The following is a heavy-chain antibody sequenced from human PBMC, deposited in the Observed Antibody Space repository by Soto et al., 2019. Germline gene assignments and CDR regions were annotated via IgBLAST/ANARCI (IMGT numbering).Heavy chain of an antibody. V-gene: IGHV2-26*01. CDR3: ARIQVGGVSTGTTSNWFDP. Sequence: SGPTLVNPTETLTLTCTVSGFSLSNARMGVSWIRQPPGKALEWLAHIFSNDEKSYSTSLKSRLTISKDTSKSQVVLTMTNMDPVDTATYYCARIQVGGVSTGTTSNWFDPWGQGTLVTVSS. J-gene: IGHJ5*02. CDR1: GFSLSNARMG. D-gene: IGHD1-1*01. CDR2: IFSNDEK.